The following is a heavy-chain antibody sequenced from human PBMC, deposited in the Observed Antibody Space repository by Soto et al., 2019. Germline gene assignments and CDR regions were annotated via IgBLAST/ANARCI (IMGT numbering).Heavy chain of an antibody. D-gene: IGHD2-15*01. CDR2: IYPIESDA. CDR1: GYTFANYW. CDR3: VRHGRSGGSSYSGWLDP. V-gene: IGHV5-51*01. J-gene: IGHJ5*02. Sequence: PGESLKISCEASGYTFANYWIGWVRQMPGKGLELMGIIYPIESDARYSPSFQGQVIISADKSINTAYLQWSSLRASDTAIYYCVRHGRSGGSSYSGWLDPWGQGTLVTVSS.